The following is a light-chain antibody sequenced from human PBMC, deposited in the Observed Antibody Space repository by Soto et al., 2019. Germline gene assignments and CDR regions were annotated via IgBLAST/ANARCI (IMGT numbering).Light chain of an antibody. V-gene: IGLV2-14*03. Sequence: QSALTQPASVSGSPGQSITISCTGTSSDVGGYNYVSWYQHHPGKAPKLMIFDVSNRPSGVSNRFSGSKSGNTASLTISGLQPEDEADYYCSSYTTSNTRQIVFGTGTQLNVL. CDR3: SSYTTSNTRQIV. CDR2: DVS. J-gene: IGLJ1*01. CDR1: SSDVGGYNY.